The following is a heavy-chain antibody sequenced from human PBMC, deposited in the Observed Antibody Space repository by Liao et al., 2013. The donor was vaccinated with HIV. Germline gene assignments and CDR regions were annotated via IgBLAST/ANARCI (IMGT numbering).Heavy chain of an antibody. J-gene: IGHJ5*01. Sequence: QLQLRESGPRLLRPTEALSLTCTVSGGSISGSRSYWGWVRQSPGKGLQWIGNIFYPGITYYNPSLQSRAVLSLDTSKNSFSLKLLSVTAADTALYYCATFSPAGQLGPRLTLVGDRRSSVSSRLHQRPDS. CDR1: GGSISGSRSY. CDR2: IFYPGIT. D-gene: IGHD3-10*02. CDR3: ATFSPAGQLGPRLTLVGDRRSSVSSRLHQRPDS. V-gene: IGHV4-39*01.